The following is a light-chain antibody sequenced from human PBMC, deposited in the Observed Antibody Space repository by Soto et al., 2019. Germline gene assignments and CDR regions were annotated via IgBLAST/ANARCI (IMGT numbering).Light chain of an antibody. V-gene: IGKV3-20*01. CDR3: HQYGISPPT. CDR2: GVT. CDR1: RSISSNY. Sequence: EIVLTQSPGTLSLSPGERATLSCRASRSISSNYVAWYQQKPGQVPRLLIYGVTNRVTGIPERFSGSGSGTDFTLTISSLEPEDFAVFYCHQYGISPPTFGPGTKVDIK. J-gene: IGKJ1*01.